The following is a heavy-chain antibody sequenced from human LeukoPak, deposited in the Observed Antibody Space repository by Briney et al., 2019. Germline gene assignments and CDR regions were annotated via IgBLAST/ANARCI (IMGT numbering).Heavy chain of an antibody. CDR3: ARVLNYYDSSGYYFSY. CDR1: GFTFSSYE. CDR2: ISSSGSTI. J-gene: IGHJ4*02. V-gene: IGHV3-48*03. D-gene: IGHD3-22*01. Sequence: GGSLRLSCAASGFTFSSYEMNWVRQAPGKGLEWVSYISSSGSTIYYADSVKGRFTISRDNSKNTLYLQMNSLRAEDTAVYYCARVLNYYDSSGYYFSYWGQGTLVTVSS.